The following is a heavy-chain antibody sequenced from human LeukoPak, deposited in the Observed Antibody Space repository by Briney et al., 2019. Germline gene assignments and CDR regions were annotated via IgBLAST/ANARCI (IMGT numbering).Heavy chain of an antibody. V-gene: IGHV1-18*01. CDR2: ISGYNGDT. D-gene: IGHD6-6*01. Sequence: ASVTVSCKTSGYTFTSFGISWVRQAPGQGLEWMGWISGYNGDTKYAQNLQGKVTITTDTSTRTAYLDLGSLTSDDTAVYYCARGSAMAQKQLVRHFDSWGQGTLVVVSS. J-gene: IGHJ4*02. CDR1: GYTFTSFG. CDR3: ARGSAMAQKQLVRHFDS.